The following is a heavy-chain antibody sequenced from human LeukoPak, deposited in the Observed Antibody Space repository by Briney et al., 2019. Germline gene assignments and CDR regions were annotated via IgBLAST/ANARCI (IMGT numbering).Heavy chain of an antibody. CDR2: ISSSGSSV. CDR3: ARESPDSSSFDY. V-gene: IGHV3-48*03. J-gene: IGHJ4*02. D-gene: IGHD6-19*01. CDR1: GFTFTNYE. Sequence: GSLRLSCAASGFTFTNYEMNWVRQAPGKGLEWVSYISSSGSSVYYADSVKGRFTISRDNAKNSLYLQMNSLRAEDTAVYYCARESPDSSSFDYWGQGTLVTVSS.